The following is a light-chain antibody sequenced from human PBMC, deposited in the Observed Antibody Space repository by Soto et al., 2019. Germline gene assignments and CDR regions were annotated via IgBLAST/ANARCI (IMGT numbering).Light chain of an antibody. CDR3: QQYYSTPRT. CDR1: QSVLYSSNNKNY. J-gene: IGKJ1*01. CDR2: WAS. Sequence: DIVMTQSPDSLAVSLGERATINCKSSQSVLYSSNNKNYLAWSQQKPGQPPKLLLYWASTRESGVPDRFSGSGSGTDFTLTISSLQPEDVALYYCQQYYSTPRTFGQGTKVEIK. V-gene: IGKV4-1*01.